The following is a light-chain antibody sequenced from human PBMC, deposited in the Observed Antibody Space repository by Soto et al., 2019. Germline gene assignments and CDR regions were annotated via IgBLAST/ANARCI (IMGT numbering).Light chain of an antibody. J-gene: IGKJ2*01. CDR3: QQYHNWPPQYT. Sequence: EIEMTQSPATLSVSPGERATLSCRASQTVSSNLAWYQQKPGQAPRLLIHGASTRATGVPARFSGSGSGTDFTPTISSLQSEDFAVYHCQQYHNWPPQYTFGQGTKLQIK. CDR1: QTVSSN. V-gene: IGKV3-15*01. CDR2: GAS.